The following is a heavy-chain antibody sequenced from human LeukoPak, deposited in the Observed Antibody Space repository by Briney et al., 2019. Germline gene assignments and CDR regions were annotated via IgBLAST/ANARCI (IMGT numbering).Heavy chain of an antibody. D-gene: IGHD3-3*01. CDR3: AKVGYYDFWSGPDHYYYGMDV. CDR2: ISYDGSNK. V-gene: IGHV3-30*04. J-gene: IGHJ6*02. Sequence: GGSLRLSCAASGFTFSSDAMHWVRQAPGKGLEWVAVISYDGSNKYYADSVKGRFTISRDNSKNTLYLQMNSLRAEDTAVYYCAKVGYYDFWSGPDHYYYGMDVWGQGTTVTVSS. CDR1: GFTFSSDA.